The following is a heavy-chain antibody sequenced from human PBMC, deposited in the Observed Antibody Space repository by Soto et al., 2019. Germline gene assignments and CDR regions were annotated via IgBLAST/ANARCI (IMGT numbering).Heavy chain of an antibody. CDR2: ISAYNGNT. CDR1: GYTFTSYG. D-gene: IGHD3-22*01. CDR3: ARGGGYYDSSGYEAFDI. Sequence: AASVKVSCKASGYTFTSYGISWVRQAPGQGLEWMGWISAYNGNTNYAQKLQGRVTMTTDTSTSTAYMELRSLRSDDTAVYYCARGGGYYDSSGYEAFDIWGQGTMVTVSS. J-gene: IGHJ3*02. V-gene: IGHV1-18*04.